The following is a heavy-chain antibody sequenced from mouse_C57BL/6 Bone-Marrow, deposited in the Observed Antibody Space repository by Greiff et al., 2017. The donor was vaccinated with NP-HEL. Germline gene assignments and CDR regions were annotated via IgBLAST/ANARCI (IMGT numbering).Heavy chain of an antibody. V-gene: IGHV14-2*01. CDR3: ANGGITTVVAPYAMDY. CDR1: GFNIKDYY. CDR2: IDPEDGET. D-gene: IGHD1-1*01. Sequence: VQLQQSGSELVKPGASVKLSCTASGFNIKDYYMHWVKQRPEQGLEWIGRIDPEDGETKYAPKFQGKATITADTSSNTAYLQLSSLTSEDTAVYYCANGGITTVVAPYAMDYWGQGTSVTVSS. J-gene: IGHJ4*01.